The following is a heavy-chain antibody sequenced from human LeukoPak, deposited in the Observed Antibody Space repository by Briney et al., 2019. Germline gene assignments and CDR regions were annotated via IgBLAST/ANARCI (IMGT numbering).Heavy chain of an antibody. J-gene: IGHJ4*02. Sequence: GGSLRLSCAASGFSFSFYWMTWVRQAPGKGLEWVANIKPDGSEKYYVDSVRGRCTISRDNTRNTLDLQMNSLRAEDTAVYYCAKEGDYGYYFDYWGQGTLVTVSS. V-gene: IGHV3-7*03. CDR2: IKPDGSEK. CDR3: AKEGDYGYYFDY. CDR1: GFSFSFYW. D-gene: IGHD4-17*01.